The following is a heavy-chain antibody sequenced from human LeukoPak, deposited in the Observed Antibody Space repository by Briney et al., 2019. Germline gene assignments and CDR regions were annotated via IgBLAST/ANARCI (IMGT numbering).Heavy chain of an antibody. V-gene: IGHV3-23*01. CDR3: AKSSSGSYHNY. D-gene: IGHD3-22*01. CDR1: GXTFVGYA. CDR2: VSGSGGST. Sequence: GGSLRLSCAASGXTFVGYAMSWVRQAPGKGPEWVAAVSGSGGSTYYADSVKGRFTISRDNSKNTLYLQMNSLRAEDTAVYYCAKSSSGSYHNYWGQGTLVTVSS. J-gene: IGHJ1*01.